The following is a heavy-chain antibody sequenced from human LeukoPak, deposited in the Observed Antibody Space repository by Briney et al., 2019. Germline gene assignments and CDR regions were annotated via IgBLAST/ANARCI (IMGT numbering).Heavy chain of an antibody. CDR2: ISYDGSNK. Sequence: GGSLRLSCAASGFTFISYGMHWVRQAPGKGLEWVAVISYDGSNKYYADSVKGRFTISRDNSKNTLYLQMNSLRAEDTAVYYCASIAAPFDYWGQGTLVTVSS. D-gene: IGHD6-6*01. CDR1: GFTFISYG. CDR3: ASIAAPFDY. V-gene: IGHV3-30*03. J-gene: IGHJ4*02.